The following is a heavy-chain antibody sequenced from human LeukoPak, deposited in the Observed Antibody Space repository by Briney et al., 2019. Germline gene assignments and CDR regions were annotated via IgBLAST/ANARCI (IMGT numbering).Heavy chain of an antibody. J-gene: IGHJ5*02. D-gene: IGHD2-2*02. Sequence: PSQTLSLTCTVSGGSISSGDYYWSWIRQPPGKGLEWIGYIYYSGSTYYNPSLKSRVTISVDTSKNQFSLKLSSVTAADTAVYYCARERFEVPAAIFYNWFDPWGQGTLVTVSS. CDR2: IYYSGST. V-gene: IGHV4-30-4*01. CDR3: ARERFEVPAAIFYNWFDP. CDR1: GGSISSGDYY.